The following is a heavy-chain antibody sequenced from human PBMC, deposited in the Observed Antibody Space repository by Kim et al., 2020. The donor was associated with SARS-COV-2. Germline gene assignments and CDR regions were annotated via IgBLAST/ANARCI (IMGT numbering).Heavy chain of an antibody. V-gene: IGHV3-30*04. CDR2: ISYDGSNK. J-gene: IGHJ5*02. Sequence: GGSLRLSCAASGFTFSSYAMHWVRQAPGKGLEWVAVISYDGSNKYYADSVKGRFTISRDNSKNTLYLQMNSLRAEDTAVYYCARAVGYGSGSYYNWASYRGGPHNWFDPWGQGTLVTVSS. D-gene: IGHD3-10*01. CDR1: GFTFSSYA. CDR3: ARAVGYGSGSYYNWASYRGGPHNWFDP.